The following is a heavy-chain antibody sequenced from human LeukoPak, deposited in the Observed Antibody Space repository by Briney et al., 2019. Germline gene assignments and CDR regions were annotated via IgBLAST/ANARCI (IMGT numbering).Heavy chain of an antibody. D-gene: IGHD4-23*01. CDR1: RYTFTSYS. Sequence: ASVKVSCKPSRYTFTSYSMHWVRQAPAQGLEWMGIINTSGGRTSHAQKFQGRVPMTREMSTRTVYMELSSLRSEETAVYYCARDLSSGGDNWFDPWGQGTLVTVSS. J-gene: IGHJ5*02. CDR2: INTSGGRT. CDR3: ARDLSSGGDNWFDP. V-gene: IGHV1-46*01.